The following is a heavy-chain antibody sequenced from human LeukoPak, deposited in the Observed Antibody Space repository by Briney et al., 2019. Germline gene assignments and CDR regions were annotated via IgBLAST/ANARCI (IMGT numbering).Heavy chain of an antibody. Sequence: NPSETLSLXCTVSGGSISSGSYYWSWIRQPAGKGPEWIGRIYTSGSTNYNPSLKSRVTISVDTSKNQFSLKLSSVTAADTAVYYCAIDPTTLTIFGNYYYMDVWGKGTTVTVSS. CDR3: AIDPTTLTIFGNYYYMDV. CDR1: GGSISSGSYY. D-gene: IGHD3-3*01. V-gene: IGHV4-61*02. CDR2: IYTSGST. J-gene: IGHJ6*03.